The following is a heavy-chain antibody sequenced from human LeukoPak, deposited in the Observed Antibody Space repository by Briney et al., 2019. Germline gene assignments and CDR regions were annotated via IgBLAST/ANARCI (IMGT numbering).Heavy chain of an antibody. Sequence: GGPLRLSCAASGFTFSSDEMNWVRQAPGKGLQCISYINTDGATIYYADSVKGRLTISRDNAKNSLYLQMNSLRAEDTAVYYCARGYDSWDSWGQGTLVTVSS. D-gene: IGHD3-16*01. J-gene: IGHJ4*02. CDR1: GFTFSSDE. CDR2: INTDGATI. CDR3: ARGYDSWDS. V-gene: IGHV3-48*03.